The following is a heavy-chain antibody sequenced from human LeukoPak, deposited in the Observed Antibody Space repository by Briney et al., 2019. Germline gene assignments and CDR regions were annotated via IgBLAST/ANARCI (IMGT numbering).Heavy chain of an antibody. J-gene: IGHJ3*02. V-gene: IGHV1-18*01. CDR1: GYTFTSYG. CDR2: ISAYNGNT. Sequence: GASVKVSCKASGYTFTSYGISWVRQAPGQGLEWMRWISAYNGNTNYAQKLQGRVTMTTDTSTSTAYMELRSLRPDDTAVYYCARRGYDIFTGYSTSYAFDIWGQGTMVTVSS. CDR3: ARRGYDIFTGYSTSYAFDI. D-gene: IGHD3-9*01.